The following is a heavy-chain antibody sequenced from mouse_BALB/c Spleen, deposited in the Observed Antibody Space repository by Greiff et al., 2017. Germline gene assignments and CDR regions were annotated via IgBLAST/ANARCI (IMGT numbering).Heavy chain of an antibody. CDR3: ARGDGYYFYAMDY. CDR1: GFNIKDTY. V-gene: IGHV14-3*02. Sequence: EVKVVESGAELVKPGASVKLSCTASGFNIKDTYMHWVKQRPEQGLEWIGRIDPANGNTKYDPKFQGKATITADTSSNTAYLQLSSLTSEDTAVYYCARGDGYYFYAMDYWGQGTSVTVSS. D-gene: IGHD2-3*01. CDR2: IDPANGNT. J-gene: IGHJ4*01.